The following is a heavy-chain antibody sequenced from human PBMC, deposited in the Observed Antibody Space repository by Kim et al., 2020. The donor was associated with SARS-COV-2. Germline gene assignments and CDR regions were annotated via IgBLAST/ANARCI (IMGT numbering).Heavy chain of an antibody. CDR2: SDGRSR. V-gene: IGHV3-11*01. J-gene: IGHJ4*02. CDR3: VREPAN. Sequence: SDGRSRRYADSVTGRLSITRDNAKKSLSLQMNSLTPEDTAVYYCVREPANWGQGTLVTVSS.